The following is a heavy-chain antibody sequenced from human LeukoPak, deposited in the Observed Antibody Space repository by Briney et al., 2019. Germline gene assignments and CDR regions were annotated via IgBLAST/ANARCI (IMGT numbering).Heavy chain of an antibody. CDR2: MNPNSGNT. D-gene: IGHD3-16*01. V-gene: IGHV1-8*01. J-gene: IGHJ4*02. CDR3: AKDLGSWGSFPRFDY. Sequence: GASVKVSCKASGYTFTTYDINWVRQATGQGLEWMGWMNPNSGNTGYTQKFQGRVTMTRNTSISTAYMELSSLRSEDTALYYCAKDLGSWGSFPRFDYWGQGTLVTVSS. CDR1: GYTFTTYD.